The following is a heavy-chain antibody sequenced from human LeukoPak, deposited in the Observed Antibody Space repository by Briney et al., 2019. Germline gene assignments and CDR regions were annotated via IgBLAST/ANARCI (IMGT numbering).Heavy chain of an antibody. CDR2: ISYDGSNE. Sequence: GGSLRLSCAASGFTFSSYGMHWVRQAPGKGLEWVAVISYDGSNEYYADFVKGRFTISRDNSKNTLYRQMNSLRAEDTAVYYCAKAFLLWFGELIHGMDVWGQGTTVTVSS. V-gene: IGHV3-30*18. CDR3: AKAFLLWFGELIHGMDV. J-gene: IGHJ6*02. CDR1: GFTFSSYG. D-gene: IGHD3-10*01.